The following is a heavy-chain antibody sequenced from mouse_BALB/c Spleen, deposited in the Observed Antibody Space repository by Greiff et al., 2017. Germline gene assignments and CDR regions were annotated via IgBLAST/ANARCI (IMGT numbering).Heavy chain of an antibody. D-gene: IGHD1-1*01. CDR1: GFTFSSFG. V-gene: IGHV5-17*02. Sequence: EVMLVESGGGLVQPGGSRKLSCAASGFTFSSFGMHWVRQAPEKGLEWVAYISSGSSTIYYADTVKGRFTISRDNPKNTLFLQMTSLRSEDTAMYYCARADYYGSSYPDYWGQGTTLTVSS. CDR3: ARADYYGSSYPDY. CDR2: ISSGSSTI. J-gene: IGHJ2*01.